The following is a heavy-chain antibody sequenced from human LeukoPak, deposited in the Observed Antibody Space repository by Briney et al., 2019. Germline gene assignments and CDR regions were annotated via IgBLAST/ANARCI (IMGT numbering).Heavy chain of an antibody. CDR1: GFTVSSNY. Sequence: GGSLRLSCAASGFTVSSNYMSWVRQAPGKGLEWVSVIYSGGSTYYADSVKGRFTISRDNSKNTLYLQMNSLRAEDTAVYYCARDRSVFDWLSSWGQGTLVTVSS. CDR2: IYSGGST. J-gene: IGHJ5*01. D-gene: IGHD3-3*01. V-gene: IGHV3-66*01. CDR3: ARDRSVFDWLSS.